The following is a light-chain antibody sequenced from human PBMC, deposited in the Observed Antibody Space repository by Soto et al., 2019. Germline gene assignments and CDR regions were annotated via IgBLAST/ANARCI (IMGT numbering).Light chain of an antibody. CDR2: GNS. V-gene: IGLV1-40*01. Sequence: QSVLTQPTSVSWAPGQRVTISCTGSSSNIGAGYYVHWYQQLPGTAPKLLIYGNSNRPSGVPDRFSGSKSGTSASLAITGLQAEDEADYYCQSYDSSLSGSHVVFGGGTKVTVL. J-gene: IGLJ2*01. CDR1: SSNIGAGYY. CDR3: QSYDSSLSGSHVV.